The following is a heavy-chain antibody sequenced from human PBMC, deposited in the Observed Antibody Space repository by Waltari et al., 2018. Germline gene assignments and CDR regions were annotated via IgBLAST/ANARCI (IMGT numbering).Heavy chain of an antibody. V-gene: IGHV1-69*05. J-gene: IGHJ5*01. CDR2: IILIFGTA. Sequence: QVQLVQSGAEVKKPGSSGKVSCKASEGPFSSTAIGWVRPAPGQGLEWMGGIILIFGTANYAQKFQSRVTMSTDESTSTAYMGLSSLRSEDTAVYYCARGYGGWFDSGGQGSRVTVSS. CDR3: ARGYGGWFDS. CDR1: EGPFSSTA. D-gene: IGHD3-16*01.